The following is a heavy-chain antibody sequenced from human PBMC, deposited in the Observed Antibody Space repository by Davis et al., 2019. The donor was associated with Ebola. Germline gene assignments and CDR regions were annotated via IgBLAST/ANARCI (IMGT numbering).Heavy chain of an antibody. Sequence: AASVKVSCKASGYTFTSYGISWVRQAPGQRLEWMGWINAGNGNTKYSQKFQGRVTITRDTSASTAYMELSSLRSEDTAVYYCARSIAAAAYNWFDPWGQGTLVTVSS. V-gene: IGHV1-3*01. D-gene: IGHD6-13*01. CDR3: ARSIAAAAYNWFDP. CDR2: INAGNGNT. J-gene: IGHJ5*02. CDR1: GYTFTSYG.